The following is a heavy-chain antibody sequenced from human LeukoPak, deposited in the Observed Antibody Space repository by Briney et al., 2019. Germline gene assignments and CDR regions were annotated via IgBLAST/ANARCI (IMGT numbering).Heavy chain of an antibody. CDR3: AKDFYGSGSYEVYYYYMDV. V-gene: IGHV3-48*03. Sequence: GGSLRLSCAASGFTFSSYEMTWVRQAPGKGLEWVSYISGSGSTIYYADSVKGRFTISRDNAKKSLYLQMNSLRAEDTAVYYCAKDFYGSGSYEVYYYYMDVWGKGTTVTVSS. CDR2: ISGSGSTI. J-gene: IGHJ6*03. D-gene: IGHD3-10*01. CDR1: GFTFSSYE.